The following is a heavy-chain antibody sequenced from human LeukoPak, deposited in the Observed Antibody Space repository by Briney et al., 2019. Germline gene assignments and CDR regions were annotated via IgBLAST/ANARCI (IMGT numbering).Heavy chain of an antibody. V-gene: IGHV3-64*01. CDR3: ARLASDRSGYYGIHVDF. Sequence: GGSLRLSCAASGFTFSSYAMHWVRQAPGKGLEYVSAISSNGGSTYYANSVKGRFTISRDNSKNTLYLQMGSLRAEDTAVYYCARLASDRSGYYGIHVDFWGQGTLVTVSS. J-gene: IGHJ4*02. D-gene: IGHD3-22*01. CDR2: ISSNGGST. CDR1: GFTFSSYA.